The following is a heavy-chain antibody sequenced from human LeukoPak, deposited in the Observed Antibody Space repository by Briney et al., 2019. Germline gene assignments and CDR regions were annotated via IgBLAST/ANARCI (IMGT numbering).Heavy chain of an antibody. CDR1: GFTFSSYA. J-gene: IGHJ3*02. V-gene: IGHV3-30-3*01. D-gene: IGHD6-19*01. Sequence: GGSLRLSCAASGFTFSSYAMHWVRQAPGKGLGWVAVISYDGSNKYYADSVKGRFTISRDNSKNTLYLQMNSLRAEDTAVYYCAKDQGYSSAWYSRDGFDMWGQGTMVTVSS. CDR2: ISYDGSNK. CDR3: AKDQGYSSAWYSRDGFDM.